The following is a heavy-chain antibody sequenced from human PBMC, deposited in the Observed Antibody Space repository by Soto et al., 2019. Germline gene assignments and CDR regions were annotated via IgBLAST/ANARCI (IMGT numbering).Heavy chain of an antibody. CDR2: IYRSGST. CDR3: ASRSGDYCSGGSCYSGYYYGMDV. V-gene: IGHV4-4*03. Sequence: PETLRLTCAVSGGSMSSSNWWRWVRPPPGKGLEWIGEIYRSGSTHYNPSLKSRVTISVDKCKHQLSQKLSSVTAAEPAVYYGASRSGDYCSGGSCYSGYYYGMDVWAQGTTVT. D-gene: IGHD2-15*01. J-gene: IGHJ6*02. CDR1: GGSMSSSNW.